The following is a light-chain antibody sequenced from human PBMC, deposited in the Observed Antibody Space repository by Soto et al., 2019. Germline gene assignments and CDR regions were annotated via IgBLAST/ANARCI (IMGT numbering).Light chain of an antibody. J-gene: IGLJ3*02. V-gene: IGLV2-8*01. CDR1: NSDVGGYDY. CDR3: SSYARRNNIV. CDR2: EVT. Sequence: QSALTQPPSASGSLGQSVTISCTGTNSDVGGYDYVSWYQQHPGNAPKLIIYEVTKRPSGVPDRFSGSKSGNTASLIVAGLQTEDEADYYCSSYARRNNIVFGGGTKLTVL.